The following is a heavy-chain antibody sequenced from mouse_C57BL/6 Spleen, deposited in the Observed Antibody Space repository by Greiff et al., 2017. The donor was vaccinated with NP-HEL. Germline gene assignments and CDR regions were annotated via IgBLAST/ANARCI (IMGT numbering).Heavy chain of an antibody. CDR1: GYSITSGYY. D-gene: IGHD4-1*01. J-gene: IGHJ4*01. CDR2: ISYDGSN. Sequence: VQRVESGPGLVKPSQSLSLTCSVTGYSITSGYYWNWIRQFPGNKLEWMGYISYDGSNNYNPSLKNRISITRDTSKNQFFLKLNSVTTEDTATYYCARTSGDYAMDYWGQGTSVTVSS. CDR3: ARTSGDYAMDY. V-gene: IGHV3-6*01.